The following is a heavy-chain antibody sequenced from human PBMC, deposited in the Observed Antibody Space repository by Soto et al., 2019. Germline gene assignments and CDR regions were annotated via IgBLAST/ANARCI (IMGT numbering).Heavy chain of an antibody. CDR1: DASIISLSYY. CDR2: IYYTGST. J-gene: IGHJ2*01. V-gene: IGHV4-39*01. CDR3: VRYAACSCIRCFSRGFDL. Sequence: SETLSLTCTVSDASIISLSYYRGLIRQPPGKGLEWIGSIYYTGSTYYNPSLKSRVTISVDTSKNQFSLNLSSMTAADTSVYYCVRYAACSCIRCFSRGFDLWGRGTLVTVSS. D-gene: IGHD2-2*01.